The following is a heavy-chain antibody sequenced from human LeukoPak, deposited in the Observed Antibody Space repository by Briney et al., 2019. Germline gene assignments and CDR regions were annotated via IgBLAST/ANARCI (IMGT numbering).Heavy chain of an antibody. CDR3: ARGYYDSSRGDI. V-gene: IGHV1-69*05. CDR1: GGTFSSYA. J-gene: IGHJ3*02. Sequence: SVKVSCKASGGTFSSYAISWVRQAPGQGLEWMGGIIPIFGTANYAQKFQGRVTITTDESTSTAYMELSSLRSEDTAVYYCARGYYDSSRGDIWGQGTMVTVSS. D-gene: IGHD3-22*01. CDR2: IIPIFGTA.